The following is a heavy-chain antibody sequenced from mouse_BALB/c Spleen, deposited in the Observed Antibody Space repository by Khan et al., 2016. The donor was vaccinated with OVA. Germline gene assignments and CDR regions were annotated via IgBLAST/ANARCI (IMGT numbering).Heavy chain of an antibody. D-gene: IGHD4-1*01. Sequence: EVELVESGGDSVKPGGSLKLSCAASGFTFRSYSMSWVRQTPDKRLEWVATMSSGGDYTYYPESVKGRFTISRDNAKNTLYLQMSSLRSEDTAMYYCASHLTGSFAYWGQGTLVTVSA. CDR1: GFTFRSYS. J-gene: IGHJ3*01. V-gene: IGHV5-6*01. CDR3: ASHLTGSFAY. CDR2: MSSGGDYT.